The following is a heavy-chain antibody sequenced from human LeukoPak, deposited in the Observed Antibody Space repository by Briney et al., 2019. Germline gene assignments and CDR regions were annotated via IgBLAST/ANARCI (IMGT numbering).Heavy chain of an antibody. CDR1: GYTFTSYG. D-gene: IGHD3-3*01. J-gene: IGHJ5*02. Sequence: ASVKVSCKASGYTFTSYGISWVRQAPGQGLEWMGWISAYNGNTNYAQKLQGRVTMTTDTSTSTAYMELRSLRSDDTAVYYCARDREYYDFWSGSSDPWGQGTLVTVSS. CDR2: ISAYNGNT. V-gene: IGHV1-18*01. CDR3: ARDREYYDFWSGSSDP.